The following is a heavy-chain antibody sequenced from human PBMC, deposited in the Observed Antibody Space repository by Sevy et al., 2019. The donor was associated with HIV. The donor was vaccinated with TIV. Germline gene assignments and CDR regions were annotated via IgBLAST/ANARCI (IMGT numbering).Heavy chain of an antibody. Sequence: GGSLRLSCSASGFTNDFWMSWVRQAPGKALGWGANIKQDGSEMFYVDSVEGRFIISRDNAKISIYLQMNTLRVEDTAVYYCTRDRSYGYFDSWGQGTLVTVSS. CDR2: IKQDGSEM. CDR3: TRDRSYGYFDS. J-gene: IGHJ4*02. V-gene: IGHV3-7*01. D-gene: IGHD5-18*01. CDR1: GFTNDFW.